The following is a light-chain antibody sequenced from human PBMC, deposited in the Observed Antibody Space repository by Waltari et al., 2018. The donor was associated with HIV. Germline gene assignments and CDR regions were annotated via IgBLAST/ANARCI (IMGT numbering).Light chain of an antibody. V-gene: IGLV1-47*01. CDR1: SSNIGSNY. J-gene: IGLJ1*01. Sequence: QSVLTQPPSASGTPGPRVTISCSGSSSNIGSNYLYWYQQLPGTAPKLLIYRNNQRPSGVPDRFSGSKSGTSASLAISGLRSEDEADYYCAAWDGRRGVFGTGTKVTVL. CDR3: AAWDGRRGV. CDR2: RNN.